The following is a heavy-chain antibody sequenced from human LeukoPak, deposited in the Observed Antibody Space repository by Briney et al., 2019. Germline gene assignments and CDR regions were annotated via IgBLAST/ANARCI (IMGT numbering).Heavy chain of an antibody. J-gene: IGHJ3*02. CDR2: IYTSGST. D-gene: IGHD1-7*01. CDR1: GGSISSYY. V-gene: IGHV4-4*08. Sequence: SETLSLTCTVSGGSISSYYWSWIRQPPGKGLEWIGRIYTSGSTNYNPSLKSRVTISVDTSKNQFSLKLSSVTAADTAVYYCARAVRGITGTTWRPNAFDIWGQGTMVTVSS. CDR3: ARAVRGITGTTWRPNAFDI.